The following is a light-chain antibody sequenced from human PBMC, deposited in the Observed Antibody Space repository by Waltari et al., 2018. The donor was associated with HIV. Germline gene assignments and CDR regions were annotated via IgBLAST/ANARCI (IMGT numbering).Light chain of an antibody. CDR2: EVN. Sequence: QSALTPPASVSGSPAPSITISCTGTSSDVGGYNSVSWYQQHPGKAPKLMIYEVNNRPSGVSNRFSGSKSGNTPSLTISGLQAEDEADYYCSSYTSSSTPVFGTGTKVTVL. CDR1: SSDVGGYNS. J-gene: IGLJ1*01. V-gene: IGLV2-14*01. CDR3: SSYTSSSTPV.